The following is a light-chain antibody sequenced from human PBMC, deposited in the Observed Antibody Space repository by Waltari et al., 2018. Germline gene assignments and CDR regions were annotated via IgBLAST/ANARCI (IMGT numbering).Light chain of an antibody. V-gene: IGLV4-69*01. CDR2: VNSDGSP. CDR1: SGHSSNV. CDR3: QTGGHGTWV. Sequence: LVVTQSPSASASLGASVKLTCTLSSGHSSNVIAWLQQQPENGPRYLMKVNSDGSPSRGDEIPDRFSGSSSGAERYLTISSLQAEDEADYYCQTGGHGTWVFGGGTKLTVL. J-gene: IGLJ3*02.